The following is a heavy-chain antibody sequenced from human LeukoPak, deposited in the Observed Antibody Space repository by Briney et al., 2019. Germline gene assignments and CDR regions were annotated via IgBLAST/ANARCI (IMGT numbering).Heavy chain of an antibody. CDR1: GYSFSNHW. CDR3: ARRPSGDSAFYFDY. Sequence: GESLKISCKGSGYSFSNHWIGWVRQMPGKGLEWMGIIYPGDSDTRYSPSFQAHVTISADKSISAAYLQWSSLKASDTAMYYCARRPSGDSAFYFDYWGQGTLVTVSS. D-gene: IGHD2-21*02. CDR2: IYPGDSDT. J-gene: IGHJ4*02. V-gene: IGHV5-51*01.